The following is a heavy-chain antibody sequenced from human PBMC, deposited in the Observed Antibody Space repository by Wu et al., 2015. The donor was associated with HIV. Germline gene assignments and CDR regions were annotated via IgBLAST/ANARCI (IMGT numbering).Heavy chain of an antibody. Sequence: QVQLVQSGAEIKKPGASVKVSCKVSGYILSKLSIHWVRQAPAKGLEWMGGFDAEDGETIYAQKFRGRVTMTEDISTDIAYMELSSLRSDDTAVYYCATGLGYAFDIWGQGTTVIVSS. CDR1: GYILSKLS. J-gene: IGHJ3*02. V-gene: IGHV1-24*01. CDR3: ATGLGYAFDI. D-gene: IGHD3-16*01. CDR2: FDAEDGET.